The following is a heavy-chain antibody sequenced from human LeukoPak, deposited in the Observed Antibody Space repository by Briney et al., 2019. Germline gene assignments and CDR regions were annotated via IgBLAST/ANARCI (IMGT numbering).Heavy chain of an antibody. Sequence: GGALRLFCAAFGFKFSSFAMSWGAQAPGEGPEWVSAISGSGGSTYYADSVKGRFTISRDNSKNTLYLQMNSLRAEDTAVYYCAKDRSSSWYGGFDYWGQGTLVTVSS. CDR3: AKDRSSSWYGGFDY. D-gene: IGHD6-13*01. J-gene: IGHJ4*02. CDR1: GFKFSSFA. CDR2: ISGSGGST. V-gene: IGHV3-23*01.